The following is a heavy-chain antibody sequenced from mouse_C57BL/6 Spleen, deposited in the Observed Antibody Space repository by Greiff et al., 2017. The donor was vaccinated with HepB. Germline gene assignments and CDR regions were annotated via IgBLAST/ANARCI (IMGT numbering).Heavy chain of an antibody. Sequence: QVQLQQPGAELVKPGASVKMSCKASGYTFTSYWITWVKQRPGQGLEWIGDIYPGSGSTNYNEKFKSKATLTVDTSSSTAYMQLSSLASEDSAVYYCARWGRGVTTAGYFDYWGQGTTLTVSS. V-gene: IGHV1-55*01. D-gene: IGHD2-2*01. CDR3: ARWGRGVTTAGYFDY. CDR1: GYTFTSYW. CDR2: IYPGSGST. J-gene: IGHJ2*01.